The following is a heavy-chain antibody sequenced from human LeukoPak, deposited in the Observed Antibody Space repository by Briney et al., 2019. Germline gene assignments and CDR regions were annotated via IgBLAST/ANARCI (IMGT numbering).Heavy chain of an antibody. CDR3: ARDRSSTSFNFDY. CDR1: GFTFSSYA. Sequence: GGSLRLSCAASGFTFSSYAMSWVRQAPGKGLEWVAVIWYDGSNKYYADSVKGRFTISRDNSKNTLYLQMNSLRAEDTAVYYCARDRSSTSFNFDYWGQGTLVTVSS. CDR2: IWYDGSNK. J-gene: IGHJ4*02. V-gene: IGHV3-33*08. D-gene: IGHD2-2*01.